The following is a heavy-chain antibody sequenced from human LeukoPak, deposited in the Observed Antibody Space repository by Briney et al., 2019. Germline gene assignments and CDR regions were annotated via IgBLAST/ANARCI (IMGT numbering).Heavy chain of an antibody. CDR2: IHPSGML. CDR1: GASFNSDDQY. D-gene: IGHD3-22*01. Sequence: SETLSLTCTVSGASFNSDDQYWNWIRQSPGKGLEWIGSIHPSGMLYNNPSLESRVTMSVDTSKNQFSLKLSSVTAADTAVYYRARVRYDSSGYYSVGAFDIWGQGTMVTVSS. J-gene: IGHJ3*02. CDR3: ARVRYDSSGYYSVGAFDI. V-gene: IGHV4-39*07.